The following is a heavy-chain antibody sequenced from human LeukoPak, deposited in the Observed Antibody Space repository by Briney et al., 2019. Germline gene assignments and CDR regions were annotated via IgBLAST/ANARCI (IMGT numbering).Heavy chain of an antibody. CDR1: GGSISSYY. Sequence: SETLSLTCTVSGGSISSYYWSWIRQPPGKGLEWIGYIYYSGSTNYNPSLKSRVTISVDTSKNQFSLRLSSVTAADTAVYYCARVTGYVMEDYFDYWGQGTLVTASS. J-gene: IGHJ4*02. CDR3: ARVTGYVMEDYFDY. D-gene: IGHD6-13*01. V-gene: IGHV4-59*01. CDR2: IYYSGST.